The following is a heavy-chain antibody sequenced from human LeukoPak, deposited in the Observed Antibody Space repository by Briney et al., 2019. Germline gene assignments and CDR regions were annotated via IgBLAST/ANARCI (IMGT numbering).Heavy chain of an antibody. CDR2: INPNSGGT. CDR3: AREVEWELPDY. CDR1: GGTFTNYA. J-gene: IGHJ4*02. V-gene: IGHV1-2*02. D-gene: IGHD1-26*01. Sequence: GASVKVSCKASGGTFTNYAINWVRQAPGQGLEWMGWINPNSGGTNYAQKFQGRVTMTRDTSISTAYMELSRLRSDDTAIYYCAREVEWELPDYWGQGTLVTVSS.